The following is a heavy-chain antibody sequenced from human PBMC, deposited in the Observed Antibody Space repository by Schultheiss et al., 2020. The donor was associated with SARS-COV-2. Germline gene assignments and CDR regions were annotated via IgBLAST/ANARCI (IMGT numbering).Heavy chain of an antibody. CDR2: ISGSGGST. CDR1: GFTFSSYA. Sequence: GESLKISCAVSGFTFSSYAMSWVRQAPGKGLEWVSAISGSGGSTYYADSVKGRFTISRDNSKNTLYLQMNSLRAEDTAVYYCARGEYSSSWYWPGYYYYYGMDVWGQGTTVTVSS. J-gene: IGHJ6*02. D-gene: IGHD6-13*01. V-gene: IGHV3-23*01. CDR3: ARGEYSSSWYWPGYYYYYGMDV.